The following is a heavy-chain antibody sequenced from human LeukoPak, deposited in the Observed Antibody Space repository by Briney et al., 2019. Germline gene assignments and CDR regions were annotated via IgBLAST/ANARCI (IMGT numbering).Heavy chain of an antibody. Sequence: GGSLRLSCAASGFTFSSYWMSWVRQAPGKGLEWVANIKQDGSEKYYVDSMKGRFTISRDNAKNSLYLQMNSLRAEDTAVYYCARDSFRVATITFYYYYYMDVWGKGTTVTVPS. CDR2: IKQDGSEK. CDR3: ARDSFRVATITFYYYYYMDV. J-gene: IGHJ6*03. CDR1: GFTFSSYW. V-gene: IGHV3-7*01. D-gene: IGHD5-12*01.